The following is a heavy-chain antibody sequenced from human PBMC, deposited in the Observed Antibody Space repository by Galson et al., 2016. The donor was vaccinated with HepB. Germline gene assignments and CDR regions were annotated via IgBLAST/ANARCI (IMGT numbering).Heavy chain of an antibody. J-gene: IGHJ4*02. CDR1: GYTFINEG. CDR3: ARDPIDGEPLKH. V-gene: IGHV1-18*01. CDR2: ITIYTAET. Sequence: SVKVSCKASGYTFINEGISWVRQAPGHGLEWMGWITIYTAETKYAEKLQGRVTLTRDTYTNTAYMELRNLTSADTAVYYCARDPIDGEPLKHWGQGTLVTVSS. D-gene: IGHD4-17*01.